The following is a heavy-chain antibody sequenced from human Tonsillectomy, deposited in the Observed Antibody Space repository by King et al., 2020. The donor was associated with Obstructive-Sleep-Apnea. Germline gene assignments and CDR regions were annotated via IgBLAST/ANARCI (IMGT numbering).Heavy chain of an antibody. D-gene: IGHD6-13*01. J-gene: IGHJ3*02. Sequence: VQLVESGGGLVQPGGSLSLSCAASGFTFSSYAMHWVRQAPGKGLEGVSAITGSGDSTYYADSVKVRFTISGDNSKNTLYLQMHSLRADDTAVYYCAKCRYTSSCLVGVGSFDIWGQGTMVTVSS. CDR1: GFTFSSYA. CDR2: ITGSGDST. CDR3: AKCRYTSSCLVGVGSFDI. V-gene: IGHV3-23*04.